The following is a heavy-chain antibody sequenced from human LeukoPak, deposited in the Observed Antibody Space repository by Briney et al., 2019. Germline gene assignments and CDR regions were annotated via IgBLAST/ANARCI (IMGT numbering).Heavy chain of an antibody. CDR2: IGQDGSEA. CDR1: GFSFSTYW. Sequence: PGGSLRLSRAASGFSFSTYWMSWVRQAPGKGLEWVANIGQDGSEAYYVDSVKGRFTISRDNAKNSLFLQMNSLRAEDTAVYYCARDKIVGATYLDYWGQGTLATVSS. V-gene: IGHV3-7*01. J-gene: IGHJ4*02. CDR3: ARDKIVGATYLDY. D-gene: IGHD1-26*01.